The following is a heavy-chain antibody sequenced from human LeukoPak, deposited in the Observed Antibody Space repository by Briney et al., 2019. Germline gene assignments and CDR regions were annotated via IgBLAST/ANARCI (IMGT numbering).Heavy chain of an antibody. CDR2: ISSNGGST. Sequence: GGSLRLSCAASGFTFSSYAMHWVRQAPGKELEYVSAISSNGGSTYYANSVKGRFTISRDNSKNTLYLQMGSLRAEDMAVYYCARDSEGSLPIWGQGTMVTVSS. J-gene: IGHJ3*02. V-gene: IGHV3-64*01. CDR3: ARDSEGSLPI. CDR1: GFTFSSYA.